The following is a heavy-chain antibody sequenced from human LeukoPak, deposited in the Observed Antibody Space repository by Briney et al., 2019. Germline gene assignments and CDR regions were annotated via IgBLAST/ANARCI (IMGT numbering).Heavy chain of an antibody. J-gene: IGHJ6*02. CDR2: IGTVGDT. D-gene: IGHD2-15*01. V-gene: IGHV3-13*01. CDR1: GFTFSSYD. Sequence: GGSLRLSCAASGFTFSSYDMHWVRQATGKGLEWVSAIGTVGDTYYPGSVKGRFTISRENAKNSLYLQMNSLRAGDTAVYYCAREWTSRYCSGGSCYNYYYGMDVWGQGTTVTVSS. CDR3: AREWTSRYCSGGSCYNYYYGMDV.